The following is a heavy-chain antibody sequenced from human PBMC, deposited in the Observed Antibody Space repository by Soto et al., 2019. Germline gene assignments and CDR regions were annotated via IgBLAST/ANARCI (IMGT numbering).Heavy chain of an antibody. J-gene: IGHJ4*02. V-gene: IGHV3-21*01. D-gene: IGHD3-16*01. CDR2: ISSRSSYL. CDR3: ARGGRRVTPYFDY. CDR1: GFTLSSYS. Sequence: PGGSLRLSCAASGFTLSSYSMNRVRQAPGKGLEWVSSISSRSSYLYYADSVKGRFTISRDNAKNSLYLQMNSLRAEDTAVYYCARGGRRVTPYFDYWGQGTLVSVSS.